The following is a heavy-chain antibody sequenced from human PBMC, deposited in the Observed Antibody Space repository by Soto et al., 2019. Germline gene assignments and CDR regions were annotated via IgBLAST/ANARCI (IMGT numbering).Heavy chain of an antibody. V-gene: IGHV3-30*03. CDR3: VAGQYFFDY. CDR1: GFSFSSYG. Sequence: PGGSLRLSCAASGFSFSSYGMQWVRQAPGKGLEWVAVISYDGSNKYYAGSVKDRFTISRDNSKKTLYLQMNSLRADDTAVYYCVAGQYFFDYCGQGTLVTVSS. D-gene: IGHD6-19*01. J-gene: IGHJ4*02. CDR2: ISYDGSNK.